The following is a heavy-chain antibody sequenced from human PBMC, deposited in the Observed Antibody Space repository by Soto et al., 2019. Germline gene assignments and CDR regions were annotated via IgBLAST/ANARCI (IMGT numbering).Heavy chain of an antibody. D-gene: IGHD6-13*01. Sequence: ASVKVSCKASGYTFTSYYMHWVRQAPGQGLEWMGIINPSGGSTSYAQKFQGRVTMTRDTSTSTFYMELSSLRSEDMAVYYCARGGIHDAFGSWGQGTMGTVAS. CDR1: GYTFTSYY. CDR3: ARGGIHDAFGS. V-gene: IGHV1-46*01. CDR2: INPSGGST. J-gene: IGHJ3*02.